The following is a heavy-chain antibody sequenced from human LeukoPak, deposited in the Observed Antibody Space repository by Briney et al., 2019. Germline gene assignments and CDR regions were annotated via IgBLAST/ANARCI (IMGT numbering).Heavy chain of an antibody. CDR3: ARAGLLWFGEFDY. CDR2: IYHSGST. V-gene: IGHV4-4*02. D-gene: IGHD3-10*01. J-gene: IGHJ4*02. Sequence: SETLSLTCAVSGGSVSSSNWWSWARQPPGKGLEWIGEIYHSGSTDYNPSLKSRVTISVDKSKNQFSLKLSSVTAADTAVYYCARAGLLWFGEFDYWGQGTLVTVSS. CDR1: GGSVSSSNW.